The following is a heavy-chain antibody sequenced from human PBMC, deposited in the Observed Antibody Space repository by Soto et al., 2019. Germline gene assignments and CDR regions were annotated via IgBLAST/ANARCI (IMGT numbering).Heavy chain of an antibody. CDR2: ISGSGGST. Sequence: LRLSCAASGFTFSSYAMSWVRQAPGKGLEWVSSISGSGGSTYYADSVKGRFTISRDNSKNTLYLQMNSLRAEDTAVYYCAKDSSTVVYCIDYWGQGTLVTVSS. CDR1: GFTFSSYA. D-gene: IGHD2-21*02. J-gene: IGHJ4*02. V-gene: IGHV3-23*01. CDR3: AKDSSTVVYCIDY.